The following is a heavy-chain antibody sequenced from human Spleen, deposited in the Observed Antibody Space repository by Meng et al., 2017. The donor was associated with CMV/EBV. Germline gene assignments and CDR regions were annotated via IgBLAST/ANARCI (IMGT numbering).Heavy chain of an antibody. V-gene: IGHV4-61*03. J-gene: IGHJ3*02. Sequence: GSLRLSCTVSGGSVSSGSYYWSWIRQPPGKGLEWIGYIYYSGSTNYNPSLKSRVTISVDTSKNHFSLKLTSVTAADTAVYYCARTKYYDFWSGYYPLLDAFDIWGQGAKVTVSS. CDR2: IYYSGST. CDR1: GGSVSSGSYY. D-gene: IGHD3-3*01. CDR3: ARTKYYDFWSGYYPLLDAFDI.